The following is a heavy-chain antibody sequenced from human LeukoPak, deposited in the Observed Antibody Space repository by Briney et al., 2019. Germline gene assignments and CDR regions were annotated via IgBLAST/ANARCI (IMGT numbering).Heavy chain of an antibody. J-gene: IGHJ4*02. V-gene: IGHV3-7*01. D-gene: IGHD3-22*01. CDR1: GFSFSSYW. Sequence: GGSLRLSYAASGFSFSSYWMSWVRQAPGKGLEWVANIKEDGSEKNYVDSVKGRFTISRDNAKNSLYLQMNSLRAEDTAVYYCARKDSSPRTFDYWGQGTLVTVSS. CDR2: IKEDGSEK. CDR3: ARKDSSPRTFDY.